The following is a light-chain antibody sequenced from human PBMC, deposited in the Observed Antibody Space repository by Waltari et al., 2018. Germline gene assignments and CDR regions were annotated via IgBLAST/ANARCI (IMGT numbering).Light chain of an antibody. Sequence: QSVLTQPPSASGTPGQRVTISCSGSRSNIGSNYVYWYQQVPGTAPKLLIYRNNQRPSGVPDRFVGSKSGTSASLSISGLRSEDEVDYYCAAWDDSLSGRVFGGGTKVTVL. CDR3: AAWDDSLSGRV. V-gene: IGLV1-47*01. CDR1: RSNIGSNY. J-gene: IGLJ3*02. CDR2: RNN.